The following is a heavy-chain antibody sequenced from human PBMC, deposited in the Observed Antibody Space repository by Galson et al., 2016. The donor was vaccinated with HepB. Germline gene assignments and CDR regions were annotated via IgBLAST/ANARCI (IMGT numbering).Heavy chain of an antibody. Sequence: SLRLSCAASGFRLSTSWMHWVRQVPGKGLVWVSDISRDGGTTHYADSVKGRFTVSRDNAKNTLYLQMNSLRAEDTAVYYCARGHCGGDCYSMFYNDYYGMDVWGQGTTVTVSS. D-gene: IGHD2-21*02. CDR1: GFRLSTSW. V-gene: IGHV3-74*01. J-gene: IGHJ6*02. CDR3: ARGHCGGDCYSMFYNDYYGMDV. CDR2: ISRDGGTT.